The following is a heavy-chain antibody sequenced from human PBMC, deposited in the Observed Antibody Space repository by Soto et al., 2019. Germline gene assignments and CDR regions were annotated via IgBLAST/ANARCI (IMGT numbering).Heavy chain of an antibody. CDR1: GFTFSTYA. J-gene: IGHJ4*02. CDR3: AKDRYGDYGGIDY. V-gene: IGHV3-23*01. Sequence: PGGSLRLSCAASGFTFSTYAMIWVRQAPGKGLEWVSVITGSGGSTYYADSVKGRFTISRDTSKNTLFLQMNSLRAEDTAVYYCAKDRYGDYGGIDYWGQGTTVTVSS. CDR2: ITGSGGST. D-gene: IGHD4-17*01.